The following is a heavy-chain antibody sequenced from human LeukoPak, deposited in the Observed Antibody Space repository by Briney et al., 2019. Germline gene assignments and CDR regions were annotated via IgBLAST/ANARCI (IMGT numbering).Heavy chain of an antibody. CDR2: IIPIFGTA. CDR3: ARRVSSSQGDY. Sequence: ASVKVSCKASGGTFSSYAISWVQQAPGQGLEWMGGIIPIFGTANYAQKFQGRVTITADESTSTAYMELSSLRSEDTAVYYCARRVSSSQGDYWGQGTLVTVSS. J-gene: IGHJ4*02. CDR1: GGTFSSYA. V-gene: IGHV1-69*13. D-gene: IGHD6-13*01.